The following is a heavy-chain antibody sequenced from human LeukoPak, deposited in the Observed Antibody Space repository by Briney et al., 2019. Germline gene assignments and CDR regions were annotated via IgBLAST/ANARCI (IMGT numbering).Heavy chain of an antibody. CDR3: AKEPSGANVVPADAFDF. Sequence: AGGSLRLSCAASGFTFSSYAMSWVRQAPGKGLEWVSAISGSGGSTYYADSVKGRFTISRDNSRNTLYLQMNSLRVDDMAIYFCAKEPSGANVVPADAFDFWGQGTMVTVSA. J-gene: IGHJ3*01. CDR2: ISGSGGST. D-gene: IGHD2-2*01. V-gene: IGHV3-23*01. CDR1: GFTFSSYA.